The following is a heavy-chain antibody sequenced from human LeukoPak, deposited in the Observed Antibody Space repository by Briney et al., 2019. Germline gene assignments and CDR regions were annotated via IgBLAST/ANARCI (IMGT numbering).Heavy chain of an antibody. Sequence: GESLKISCKGSGYNFTSYWIGWVRQMPGKGLEWMGIIYGADADTRYSPSFQGQVTISADKSINTAYLEWSSLKASDTAMYYCARWGETTVTRVDPRGAFDLWGQGTMVTVSS. CDR1: GYNFTSYW. CDR3: ARWGETTVTRVDPRGAFDL. J-gene: IGHJ3*01. V-gene: IGHV5-51*01. D-gene: IGHD4-17*01. CDR2: IYGADADT.